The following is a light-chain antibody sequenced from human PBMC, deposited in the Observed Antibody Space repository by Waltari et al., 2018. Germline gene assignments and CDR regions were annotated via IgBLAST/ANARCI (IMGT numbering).Light chain of an antibody. V-gene: IGLV1-40*01. CDR1: SSNLGAGHD. J-gene: IGLJ2*01. CDR3: QSYDTSLSGYVV. CDR2: ANN. Sequence: QSVLTQSPSVSGAPGQRVTISCPGSSSNLGAGHDVHWYQQLPGIAPKLLIYANNNRPSGVPDRFSGSKSGTSASLAITGLQAEDEADYYCQSYDTSLSGYVVFGGGTKLTVL.